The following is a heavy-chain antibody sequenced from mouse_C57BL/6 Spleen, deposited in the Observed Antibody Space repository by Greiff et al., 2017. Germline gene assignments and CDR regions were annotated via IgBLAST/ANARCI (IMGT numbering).Heavy chain of an antibody. V-gene: IGHV1-53*01. CDR2: INPSNGGT. CDR3: ARGDYGSSWFAY. Sequence: QVQLQQSGTELVKPGASVKLSCKASGYTFTSYWMHWVKQRPGQGLEWIGNINPSNGGTNYNEKFKSKATLTVDKSSSTAYMQLSSLTSEDSAVYYGARGDYGSSWFAYWGQGTLVTVSA. D-gene: IGHD1-1*01. CDR1: GYTFTSYW. J-gene: IGHJ3*01.